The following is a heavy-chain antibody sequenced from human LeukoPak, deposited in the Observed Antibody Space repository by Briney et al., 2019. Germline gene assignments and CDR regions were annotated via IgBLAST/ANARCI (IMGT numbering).Heavy chain of an antibody. J-gene: IGHJ6*02. CDR1: GFTFDDYA. Sequence: GGSLRLSCAASGFTFDDYAMHWVRQAPGKGLEWVSGISWNSGSIGYTDSVKGRFTISRDNAKNSLYLQMNSLRAEDTALYYCARATYGSGSYPHFYYGMDVWGQGTTVTVSS. V-gene: IGHV3-9*01. D-gene: IGHD3-10*01. CDR3: ARATYGSGSYPHFYYGMDV. CDR2: ISWNSGSI.